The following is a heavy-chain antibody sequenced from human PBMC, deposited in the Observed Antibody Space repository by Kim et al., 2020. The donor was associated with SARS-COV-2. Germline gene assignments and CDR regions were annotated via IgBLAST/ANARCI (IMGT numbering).Heavy chain of an antibody. D-gene: IGHD4-17*01. CDR3: AKGVPKVYGVRFGTYYYGMDV. CDR2: ISYDGSNK. CDR1: GFTFSSYG. Sequence: GGSLRLSCAASGFTFSSYGMHWVRQAPGKGLEWVAVISYDGSNKYYADSVKGRFTISRDNSKNTLYLQMNSLRAEDTAVYYCAKGVPKVYGVRFGTYYYGMDVWGQGTTVTVSS. V-gene: IGHV3-30*18. J-gene: IGHJ6*02.